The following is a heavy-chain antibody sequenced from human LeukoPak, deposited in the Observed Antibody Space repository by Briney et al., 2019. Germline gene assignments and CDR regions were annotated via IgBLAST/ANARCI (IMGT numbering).Heavy chain of an antibody. CDR3: AKDPTGYQLLYEGYFDC. CDR2: IRYDGSNK. V-gene: IGHV3-30*02. D-gene: IGHD2-2*02. CDR1: GFTFCSYG. Sequence: GGSLRLSCAVSGFTFCSYGMHWVRQAPGKGLEGVAFIRYDGSNKYYADSVKGRFTISRDNSKNTLYLQMNSRRVEDTAVYYCAKDPTGYQLLYEGYFDCWGQGTLVTVAS. J-gene: IGHJ4*02.